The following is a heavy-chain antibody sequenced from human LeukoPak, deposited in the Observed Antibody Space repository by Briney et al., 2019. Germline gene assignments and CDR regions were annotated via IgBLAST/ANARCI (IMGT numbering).Heavy chain of an antibody. J-gene: IGHJ4*02. Sequence: PSETLSLTCTVSGGLISSGSYYWSWIRQPAGKGLEWIGRMYTSGSTNYNPSLKSRVTISVDTSKIQFSLKLSSVTAADTAVDYCARDREDIVLLPGAKRKTWYFDYWGQGTLVTVSS. D-gene: IGHD2-2*01. CDR3: ARDREDIVLLPGAKRKTWYFDY. CDR2: MYTSGST. V-gene: IGHV4-61*02. CDR1: GGLISSGSYY.